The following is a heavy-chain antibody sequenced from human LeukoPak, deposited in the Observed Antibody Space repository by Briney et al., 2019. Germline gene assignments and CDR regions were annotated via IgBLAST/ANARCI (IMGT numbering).Heavy chain of an antibody. CDR3: ASLDSSGD. D-gene: IGHD3-22*01. J-gene: IGHJ4*02. CDR1: GFTFSSYS. Sequence: GGSLRLSCAASGFTFSSYSMNWVRQAPGKGLEWVSSISSSSSYIYYADSVKGRFTISRDTSKDTLYLQMNSLRAEDTAVYYCASLDSSGDWGQGTLVTVSS. CDR2: ISSSSSYI. V-gene: IGHV3-21*01.